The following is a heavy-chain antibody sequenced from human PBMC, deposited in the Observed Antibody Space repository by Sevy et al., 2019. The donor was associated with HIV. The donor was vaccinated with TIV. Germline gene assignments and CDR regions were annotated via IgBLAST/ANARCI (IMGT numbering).Heavy chain of an antibody. V-gene: IGHV3-74*01. J-gene: IGHJ6*02. Sequence: GGSLRLSCAASGFTFSSYWMHWVRQAPGKGVVWVSRINSDGSSTSYADSVKGRFTISRDNAKNTLYLQMNSLRAEDTAVYYCARDQAGLHYYYYGMDVWGQGTTVTVSS. CDR3: ARDQAGLHYYYYGMDV. CDR2: INSDGSST. CDR1: GFTFSSYW.